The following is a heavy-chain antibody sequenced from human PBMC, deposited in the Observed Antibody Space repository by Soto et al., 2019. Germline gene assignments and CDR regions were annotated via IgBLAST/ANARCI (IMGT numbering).Heavy chain of an antibody. CDR3: ARGLILWFGELSRRGGYYYDMDV. V-gene: IGHV4-34*01. CDR2: INDSGNI. J-gene: IGHJ6*03. CDR1: GGSFSGYQ. D-gene: IGHD3-10*01. Sequence: QVQLHQWGAGLLKPSETLSLTCAVYGGSFSGYQWSWIRQTPGKGLEWIGEINDSGNINFNPSLKSRVTILLDTPKKQISLKLSSVTAADSAVYYCARGLILWFGELSRRGGYYYDMDVWGKGTTVTVSS.